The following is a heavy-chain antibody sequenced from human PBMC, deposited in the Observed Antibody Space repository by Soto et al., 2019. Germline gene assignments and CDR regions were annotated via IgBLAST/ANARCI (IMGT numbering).Heavy chain of an antibody. CDR1: GGSMSGSSYY. Sequence: QLQLQESGPGLVKPSETLSLTCTVSGGSMSGSSYYWGWIRQPPGKGLEWIGSINDRGSTYYNPSLERRATISVNTSKNHFSLKLSSVTAADTAVFYGARGAGGFFDYWGQGTLVTVSS. V-gene: IGHV4-39*02. J-gene: IGHJ4*02. CDR3: ARGAGGFFDY. CDR2: INDRGST. D-gene: IGHD5-12*01.